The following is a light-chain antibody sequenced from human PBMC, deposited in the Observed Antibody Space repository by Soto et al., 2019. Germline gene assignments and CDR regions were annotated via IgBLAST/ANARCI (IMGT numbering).Light chain of an antibody. CDR1: QSSTNNY. Sequence: EIVLTQSPCTLSWSPGERATLSCGASQSSTNNYLAWYQQKPGQAPRLLIYVASYRATGIPARFSGSWYGTEYTLTLSNLQPEDFAVYYCQQYHKSPLTFGGGTKVDIK. J-gene: IGKJ4*01. CDR3: QQYHKSPLT. CDR2: VAS. V-gene: IGKV3-20*01.